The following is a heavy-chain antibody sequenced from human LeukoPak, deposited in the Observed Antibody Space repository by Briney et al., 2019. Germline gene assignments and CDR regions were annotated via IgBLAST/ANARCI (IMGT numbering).Heavy chain of an antibody. CDR1: GGTFTSYA. Sequence: ASVRVSFKASGGTFTSYAISWVRQAPGQGLEWMGRIIPILGIANYAQKFQGRVTITADKSTSTAYMELSSLRSEDTAVYYCAREHVDIVATTNYCYGMDVWGQGPTVTVSS. CDR3: AREHVDIVATTNYCYGMDV. V-gene: IGHV1-69*04. J-gene: IGHJ6*02. CDR2: IIPILGIA. D-gene: IGHD5-12*01.